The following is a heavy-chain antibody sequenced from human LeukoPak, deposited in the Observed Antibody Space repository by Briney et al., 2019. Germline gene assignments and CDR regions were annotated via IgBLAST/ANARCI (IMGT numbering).Heavy chain of an antibody. V-gene: IGHV4-59*07. Sequence: PSDTLSLTCTVSGGSISSYYWSWIRQPPGKGLGWIGFVYYSGITSYNPSLKSRVTISVDTSKNHFSLKLTSVTAADTAVYYCVRRYNSGPYYFDYWGQGTLVTVSS. CDR3: VRRYNSGPYYFDY. J-gene: IGHJ4*02. CDR2: VYYSGIT. CDR1: GGSISSYY. D-gene: IGHD5-18*01.